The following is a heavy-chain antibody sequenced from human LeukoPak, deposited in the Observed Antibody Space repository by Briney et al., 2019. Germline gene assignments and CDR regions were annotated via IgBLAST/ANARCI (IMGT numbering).Heavy chain of an antibody. CDR3: AKETTQYSSGWFFDS. J-gene: IGHJ4*02. V-gene: IGHV3-30*18. D-gene: IGHD6-19*01. CDR1: GFMFGTYG. Sequence: PGGSLRLSCAASGFMFGTYGMQWVRQAPGKGLEWVAVISFNGGVTYYADSVRGRFTISRDNSKNSLYLQLNSLGLEDTAVYYCAKETTQYSSGWFFDSWGQGTLVTVSS. CDR2: ISFNGGVT.